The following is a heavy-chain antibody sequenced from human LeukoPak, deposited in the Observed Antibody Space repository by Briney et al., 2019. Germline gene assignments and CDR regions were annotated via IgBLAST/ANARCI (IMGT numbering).Heavy chain of an antibody. D-gene: IGHD3-22*01. CDR3: ATHFDSSGPDAFDI. CDR1: GHTLTEIS. J-gene: IGHJ3*02. CDR2: VDPEDGET. Sequence: GASVKVSCKVSGHTLTEISMHWVRQAPGKGFEWMGGVDPEDGETIYAQKLQGRVTMTEDTSTDTAYTALSSLRSEDTAVYYCATHFDSSGPDAFDIWGQGTMVIVSS. V-gene: IGHV1-24*01.